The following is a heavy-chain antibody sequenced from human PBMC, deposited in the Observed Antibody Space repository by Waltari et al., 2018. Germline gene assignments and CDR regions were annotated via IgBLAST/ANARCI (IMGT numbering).Heavy chain of an antibody. CDR2: IHYTGNT. D-gene: IGHD6-19*01. CDR1: GGSISNYY. J-gene: IGHJ4*02. V-gene: IGHV4-59*01. Sequence: QVQLQESGPGLVKPSETLSLICSVSGGSISNYYWTWVRQFPGKGLEWIGYIHYTGNTNSNPSRTSRLTISVDTSKNQFSLNLNSVTAADTAVYYCARGGWSLDNWGRGTLVTVSS. CDR3: ARGGWSLDN.